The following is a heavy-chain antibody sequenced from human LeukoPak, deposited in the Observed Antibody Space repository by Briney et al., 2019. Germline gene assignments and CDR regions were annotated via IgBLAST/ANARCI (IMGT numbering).Heavy chain of an antibody. D-gene: IGHD6-19*01. CDR3: ARRRVVAGVNWFDP. CDR1: GYTFMSYG. Sequence: ASVKVSCKASGYTFMSYGISWVRQAPRQGLEWMGWISSHNGYTKYAQKFQGRVTMTTNTSMSTAYMELGSLRSDDTAVYYCARRRVVAGVNWFDPWGQGTLVTVSS. CDR2: ISSHNGYT. J-gene: IGHJ5*02. V-gene: IGHV1-18*01.